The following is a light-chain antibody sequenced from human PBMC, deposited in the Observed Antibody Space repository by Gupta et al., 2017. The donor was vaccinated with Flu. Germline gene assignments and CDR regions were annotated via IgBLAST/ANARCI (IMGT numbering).Light chain of an antibody. CDR1: QSVSSSY. J-gene: IGKJ1*01. V-gene: IGKV3-20*01. CDR2: GAS. CDR3: HEYGSSPWT. Sequence: EIVLTQSPGTLSLSPGERATLSCRASQSVSSSYLAWYQQKPGQAPRLLIYGASSRATGIPDRYSGSGSGTEFTLTISIREPEDFAVYYFHEYGSSPWTFGPGTKVEIK.